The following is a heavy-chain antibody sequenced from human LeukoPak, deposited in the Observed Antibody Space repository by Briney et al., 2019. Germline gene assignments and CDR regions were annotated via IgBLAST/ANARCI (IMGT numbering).Heavy chain of an antibody. CDR1: GFTFSDYY. D-gene: IGHD6-13*01. J-gene: IGHJ6*02. CDR2: ISSSGSTI. Sequence: GGSLRLSCAASGFTFSDYYMSWIRQAPGKGLGWVSYISSSGSTIYYADSVKGRFTISRDNAKNSLYLQMNSLRAEDTAVYYCARGGYSSSWYVKGYYYGMDVWGQGTTVTVSS. CDR3: ARGGYSSSWYVKGYYYGMDV. V-gene: IGHV3-11*01.